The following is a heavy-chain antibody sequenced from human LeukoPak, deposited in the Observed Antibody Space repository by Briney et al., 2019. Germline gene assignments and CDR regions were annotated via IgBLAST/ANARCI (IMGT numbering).Heavy chain of an antibody. Sequence: ASVKVSCKASGYTFTGYYMHWVRQAPGQGLEWMGWINPNSGGTNYAQKFQGRVTMTRDTSISTAYMELSRLRSDDTAVCYCARVSHSDWLYFDYWGQGTLVTVSS. CDR2: INPNSGGT. V-gene: IGHV1-2*02. J-gene: IGHJ4*02. D-gene: IGHD2-21*02. CDR1: GYTFTGYY. CDR3: ARVSHSDWLYFDY.